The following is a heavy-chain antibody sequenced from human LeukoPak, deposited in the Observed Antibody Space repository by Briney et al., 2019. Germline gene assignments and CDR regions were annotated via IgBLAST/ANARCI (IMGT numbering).Heavy chain of an antibody. D-gene: IGHD1-26*01. V-gene: IGHV3-21*01. CDR2: ISSSSSYI. Sequence: GGSLRLSCAASGFTFSSYSMNWVRQAPGKGLEWVSSISSSSSYICYADSVKGRFTISRDNAENSLYLQMNSLRAEDTAVYYCAASRSYVAPIDYWGQGTLVTVSS. CDR3: AASRSYVAPIDY. CDR1: GFTFSSYS. J-gene: IGHJ4*02.